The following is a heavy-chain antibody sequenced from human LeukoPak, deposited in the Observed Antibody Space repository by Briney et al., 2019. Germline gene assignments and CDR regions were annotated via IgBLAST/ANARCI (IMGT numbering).Heavy chain of an antibody. D-gene: IGHD3-10*01. CDR2: IYYSGST. CDR3: ARLDQPVRGVIMPFDY. V-gene: IGHV4-59*01. J-gene: IGHJ4*02. Sequence: PSETLSLTCTVSGGSISSYYWSWIRQPPGKGLEWIGHIYYSGSTNYNPSLKSRVTISIDTSKNQFSLRLSSVTAADTAVYYCARLDQPVRGVIMPFDYWGQGTLVTVSS. CDR1: GGSISSYY.